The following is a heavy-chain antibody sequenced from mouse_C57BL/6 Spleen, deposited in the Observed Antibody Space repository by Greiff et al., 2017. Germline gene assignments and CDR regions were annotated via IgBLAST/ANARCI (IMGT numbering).Heavy chain of an antibody. CDR1: GYSFTDYN. V-gene: IGHV1-39*01. D-gene: IGHD1-1*01. CDR2: INPNYGTT. Sequence: EVQLQQSGPELVKPGASVKISCKASGYSFTDYNMNWVKQRNGKSLEWIGVINPNYGTTSYNQKFKGKATLTVDQSSSPAYIQLNSLTSEDSEVYYCAICRLLLLWYFDVWGTGTTVTVSS. J-gene: IGHJ1*03. CDR3: AICRLLLLWYFDV.